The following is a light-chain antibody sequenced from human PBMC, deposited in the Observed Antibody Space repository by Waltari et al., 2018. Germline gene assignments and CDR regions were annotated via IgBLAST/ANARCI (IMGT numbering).Light chain of an antibody. V-gene: IGKV3-11*01. CDR3: QQRTNWQLT. CDR1: QSVSTY. CDR2: DAS. J-gene: IGKJ4*01. Sequence: EVVLTQSPATLSLSPGESATLSCRASQSVSTYLAWYQHKPGQAPRLLIYDASNRATGIPARFSGSGSGTDFTLTISSLEPEDFAVYYCQQRTNWQLTFGGGTKVEIK.